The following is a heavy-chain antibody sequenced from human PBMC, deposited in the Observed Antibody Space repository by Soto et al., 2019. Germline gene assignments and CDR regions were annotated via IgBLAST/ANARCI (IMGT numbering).Heavy chain of an antibody. J-gene: IGHJ4*02. D-gene: IGHD2-21*01. CDR1: GYSFSLYG. CDR3: ARMIASSLVY. CDR2: ISTYNGNT. V-gene: IGHV1-18*04. Sequence: QVQLVQSGAEMKKPGASVKVSCKASGYSFSLYGISWVRQAPGQGLEWMGWISTYNGNTKYAQKFQDRVTFTTDTSTSTAYMEVTSLGSDDTAVYYCARMIASSLVYWGQGTLVTVSS.